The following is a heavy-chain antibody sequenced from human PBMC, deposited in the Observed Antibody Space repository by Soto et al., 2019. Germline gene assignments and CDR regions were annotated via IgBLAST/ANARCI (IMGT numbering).Heavy chain of an antibody. CDR1: GYTFTSYG. J-gene: IGHJ5*02. CDR2: ISAYNGNT. V-gene: IGHV1-18*01. CDR3: ARAGGYSNSWDWFDP. D-gene: IGHD6-6*01. Sequence: GASVKVSCKASGYTFTSYGISWVRQAPGQGLEWKGWISAYNGNTNYAQKLQGRVTMTTDTSTSTAYMELRSLRSDDTAVYYCARAGGYSNSWDWFDPWGQGTLVTVSS.